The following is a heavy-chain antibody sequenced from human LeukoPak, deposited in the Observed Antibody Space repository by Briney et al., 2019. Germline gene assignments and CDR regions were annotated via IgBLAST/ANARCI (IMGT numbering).Heavy chain of an antibody. CDR2: ISADSGKA. Sequence: GASVKVSCKASGYTFTGYYMHWVRQAPGQGLEWMGWISADSGKAHFAQKLQGRVSLTIDISTSTASMELRSLRSDDTAVYYCARDLCYDSSGPSQYWGQGTLVTVSS. CDR3: ARDLCYDSSGPSQY. V-gene: IGHV1-18*04. J-gene: IGHJ4*02. D-gene: IGHD3-22*01. CDR1: GYTFTGYY.